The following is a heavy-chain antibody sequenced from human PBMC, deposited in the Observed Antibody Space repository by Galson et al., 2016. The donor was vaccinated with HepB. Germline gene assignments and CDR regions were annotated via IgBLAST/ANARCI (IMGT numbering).Heavy chain of an antibody. CDR2: IANALNAENR. CDR1: RFPFKIYA. Sequence: SLRLSCAASRFPFKIYAMNWFRQAPGKGLEWVSLIANALNAENRHYADSVNGRFTISRDDANSFPYLHMSSLRVEDTAVYYCAPDYDSSGHFEADWGQGTLVTVS. D-gene: IGHD3-22*01. CDR3: APDYDSSGHFEAD. J-gene: IGHJ4*02. V-gene: IGHV3-23*01.